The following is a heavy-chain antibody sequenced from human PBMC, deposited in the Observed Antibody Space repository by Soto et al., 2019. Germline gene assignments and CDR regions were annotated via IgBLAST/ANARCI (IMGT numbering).Heavy chain of an antibody. CDR3: GSDVMKYNNSSGYWVRPGMDV. D-gene: IGHD3-22*01. V-gene: IGHV4-31*03. J-gene: IGHJ6*02. Sequence: QVKLHESDPGLVKPSQTLSLTSTVSGGSISSGGYYWSWIRQHPGKSLEWIGYIYYSANTYYNPSPKTRITIEIDTSKNKFSLKLSSVTAADTAVYYCGSDVMKYNNSSGYWVRPGMDVWGQGITVTVSS. CDR2: IYYSANT. CDR1: GGSISSGGYY.